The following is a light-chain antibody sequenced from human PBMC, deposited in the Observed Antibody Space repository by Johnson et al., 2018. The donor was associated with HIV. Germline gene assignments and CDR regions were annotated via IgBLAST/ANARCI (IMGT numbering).Light chain of an antibody. Sequence: QSVLTQPPSVSAAPGQKVTISCSGSSSNIGNNYVSWYQHLPGTAPKLLIYENHKRPSGIPDRFSGSKSGTSATLGITGLQTGDEADYYCGTWDSSLSAYVFGTGTKVTVL. V-gene: IGLV1-51*02. CDR3: GTWDSSLSAYV. J-gene: IGLJ1*01. CDR1: SSNIGNNY. CDR2: ENH.